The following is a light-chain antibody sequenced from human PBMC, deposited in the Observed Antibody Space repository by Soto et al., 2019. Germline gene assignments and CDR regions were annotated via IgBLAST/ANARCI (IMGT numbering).Light chain of an antibody. Sequence: QSVLTQPTSASGTPGQRVTISCSGSSSNIGSNAVNWYQQLPGTAPKVLIYSNNQRPSGVPDRFSGSKSGTSASLAISGLQSEDEADYYCAAWDDSLNGAVFGGGTKLTVL. CDR3: AAWDDSLNGAV. CDR1: SSNIGSNA. V-gene: IGLV1-44*01. J-gene: IGLJ2*01. CDR2: SNN.